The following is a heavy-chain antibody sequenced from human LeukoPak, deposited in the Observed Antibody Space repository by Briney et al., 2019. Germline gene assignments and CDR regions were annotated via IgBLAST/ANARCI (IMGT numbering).Heavy chain of an antibody. Sequence: ASVKVSCKASGYTFTSYGIIWVRQAPGQGLEWMGWISAYNGNTNYAQKLQGRVTMTTDTSTSTAYMELRSLRSDDTAVYYCARRRGISGYGWFDPWGQGTLVTVSS. V-gene: IGHV1-18*01. CDR2: ISAYNGNT. J-gene: IGHJ5*02. D-gene: IGHD3-22*01. CDR1: GYTFTSYG. CDR3: ARRRGISGYGWFDP.